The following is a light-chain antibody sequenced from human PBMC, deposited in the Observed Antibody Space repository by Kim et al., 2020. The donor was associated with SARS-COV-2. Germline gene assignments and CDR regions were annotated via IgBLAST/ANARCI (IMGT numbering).Light chain of an antibody. CDR1: QDISNY. CDR2: DAS. Sequence: EIQLTQSPPSLPASTGDRVTITCQASQDISNYLNWYQQRPGLAPRVLIFDASNLQPGVPSRFSGGGSGTNFTFSISSLQPEDIATYYCQQYHNLHITFGQGTRLEIK. V-gene: IGKV1-33*01. J-gene: IGKJ5*01. CDR3: QQYHNLHIT.